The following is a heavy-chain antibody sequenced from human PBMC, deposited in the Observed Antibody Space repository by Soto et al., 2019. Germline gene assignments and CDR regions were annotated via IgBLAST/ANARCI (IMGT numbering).Heavy chain of an antibody. CDR2: IQPVDSDT. Sequence: RGESLKISCKGSGYDFTSYWIGWVRQMPGKGLEWMGIIQPVDSDTRYSPSFQGQVTISVDKSIGTAYLQWSSLKTSDTAMYYCARVLRSGYLAYFYYDMDVWGQGTTVTVSS. V-gene: IGHV5-51*01. J-gene: IGHJ6*02. CDR1: GYDFTSYW. CDR3: ARVLRSGYLAYFYYDMDV. D-gene: IGHD5-12*01.